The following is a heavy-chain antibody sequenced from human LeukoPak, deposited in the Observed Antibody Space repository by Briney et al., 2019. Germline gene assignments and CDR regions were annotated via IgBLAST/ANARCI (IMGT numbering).Heavy chain of an antibody. CDR1: GGSISSYY. CDR2: VSLSGST. CDR3: ARSGRVAENYYYYGMDV. J-gene: IGHJ6*02. V-gene: IGHV4-4*07. D-gene: IGHD6-19*01. Sequence: SETLSLSCTVSGGSISSYYWSWIRQPAGKRLEWIGRVSLSGSTNHNPSVKSRVTMSVDTSKNQFSLKLYSVTAADTAVYYCARSGRVAENYYYYGMDVWGQGTTVTVSS.